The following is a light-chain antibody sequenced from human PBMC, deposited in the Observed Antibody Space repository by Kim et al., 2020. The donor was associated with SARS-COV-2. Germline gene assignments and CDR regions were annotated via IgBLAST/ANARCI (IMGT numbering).Light chain of an antibody. CDR3: QQYYSSPYT. Sequence: SASVGDRVTITCRASQSISSWLAWYQQKPGKAPKLLIYKASSLESGVPSRFSGSGSGTEFTLTISSLQPDDYATYCCQQYYSSPYTFGQGTKLEI. V-gene: IGKV1-5*03. CDR2: KAS. CDR1: QSISSW. J-gene: IGKJ2*01.